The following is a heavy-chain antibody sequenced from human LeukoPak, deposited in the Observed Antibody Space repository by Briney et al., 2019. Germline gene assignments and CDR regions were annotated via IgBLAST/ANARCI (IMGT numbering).Heavy chain of an antibody. J-gene: IGHJ6*02. D-gene: IGHD2-2*01. Sequence: SETLSLTCTVSGDSISSSRHSWGWIRQPPGKGLEWIGSISYSESTYYNPSLKTRVTMSVDTSENQFSLKLSSVTAADSTVYYCVRIYCTSTSCYGDSYYGMDVWGQGTTVTVSS. CDR2: ISYSEST. CDR3: VRIYCTSTSCYGDSYYGMDV. CDR1: GDSISSSRHS. V-gene: IGHV4-39*01.